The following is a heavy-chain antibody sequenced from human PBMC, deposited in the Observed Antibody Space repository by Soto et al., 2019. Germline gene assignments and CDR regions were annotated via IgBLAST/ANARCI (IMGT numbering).Heavy chain of an antibody. V-gene: IGHV4-39*01. CDR1: GGSISSSSYY. D-gene: IGHD3-10*01. Sequence: SETLSLTCTVSGGSISSSSYYWGWIRQPPGKGLEWIGSIYYSGSTYYNPSLKSRVTISVDTSKNQFSLKLGSVTAADTAVYYCASHGAEWFGEFGYYYGMDVWGQGTTVTVSS. CDR2: IYYSGST. J-gene: IGHJ6*02. CDR3: ASHGAEWFGEFGYYYGMDV.